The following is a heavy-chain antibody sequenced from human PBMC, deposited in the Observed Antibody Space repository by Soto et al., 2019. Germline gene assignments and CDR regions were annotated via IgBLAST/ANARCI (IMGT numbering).Heavy chain of an antibody. J-gene: IGHJ4*02. V-gene: IGHV3-33*01. CDR3: ARNPRPTYGDYADY. Sequence: QVQLVESGGGVVQLGTSLRLSCAASGFSFSSYGMHWVRQAPGKGLEWVAVVWYDGSNKYYADSVKGRFTISRDNSKNTLYLQMNSLRAEDTAVYYCARNPRPTYGDYADYWGQGTLVTVSS. CDR1: GFSFSSYG. CDR2: VWYDGSNK. D-gene: IGHD4-17*01.